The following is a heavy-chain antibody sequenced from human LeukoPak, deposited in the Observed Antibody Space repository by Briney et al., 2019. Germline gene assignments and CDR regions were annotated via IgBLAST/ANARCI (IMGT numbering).Heavy chain of an antibody. J-gene: IGHJ6*04. Sequence: PGGSLRLSCAASGFTFSSYDMHWVRQAPGKGLEWVAVIWYDGSNKYYADSVKGRFTISRDNSKNTLYLQMNSLRAEDTAAYYCAFSSGSGKYYYYGMDVWGKGTTVTVSS. CDR3: AFSSGSGKYYYYGMDV. V-gene: IGHV3-33*01. CDR2: IWYDGSNK. D-gene: IGHD3-10*01. CDR1: GFTFSSYD.